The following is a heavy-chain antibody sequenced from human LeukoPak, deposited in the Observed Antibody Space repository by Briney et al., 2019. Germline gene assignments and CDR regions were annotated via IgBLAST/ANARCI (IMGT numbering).Heavy chain of an antibody. CDR2: IWYDGSNK. CDR3: ARDSGSGTGNKLFDP. CDR1: GFTFSSYG. J-gene: IGHJ5*02. V-gene: IGHV3-33*08. D-gene: IGHD3-10*01. Sequence: GGSLRLSCAASGFTFSSYGMHWVRQAPGKGLEWVAIIWYDGSNKYYADSVKGRFTISRDNSKNTLYLQMNSLRAEDTAVYYCARDSGSGTGNKLFDPWGQGTLVTVSS.